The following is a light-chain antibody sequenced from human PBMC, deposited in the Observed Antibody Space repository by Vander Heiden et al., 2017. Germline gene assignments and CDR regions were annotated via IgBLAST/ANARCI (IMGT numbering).Light chain of an antibody. V-gene: IGKV3-20*01. CDR2: GAS. CDR3: QQYGSSPRT. J-gene: IGKJ4*01. CDR1: KNVISNY. Sequence: EIVLTQYPGTLSVSPGESTTLSCRASKNVISNYLAWYQQKPGQAPRLLIYGASHRATGIPDRFSGSGSGTDFALTISRVEPEDFVVYYCQQYGSSPRTFGGGTKMEIK.